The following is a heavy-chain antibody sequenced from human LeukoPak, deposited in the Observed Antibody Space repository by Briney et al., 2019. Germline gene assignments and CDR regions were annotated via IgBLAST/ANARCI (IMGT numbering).Heavy chain of an antibody. D-gene: IGHD3-16*01. J-gene: IGHJ6*02. V-gene: IGHV3-7*01. CDR1: GFTFSDSW. CDR2: MNQDGSAK. Sequence: AGGSLRLSCAASGFTFSDSWMSWVRQAPGKGLEWVANMNQDGSAKDYVDSVKGRFTISRDNARNSLYLQMGSLRAEDTAVYYCATYTHWVAGDVWGQGTTVTVSS. CDR3: ATYTHWVAGDV.